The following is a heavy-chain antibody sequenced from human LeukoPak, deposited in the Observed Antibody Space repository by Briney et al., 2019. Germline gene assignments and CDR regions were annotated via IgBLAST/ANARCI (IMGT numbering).Heavy chain of an antibody. CDR1: GFTFTYYA. Sequence: RSGGSLRLSCAASGFTFTYYAMHWVRQAPGKGLEWVSVVSNDGSNQDYTDSVKGRFIISRDDSKSTVYLQMNSLRVDDTAMYYCARGPGPVVRGPRRAFDLWGQGTMVTVSS. D-gene: IGHD3-10*01. CDR2: VSNDGSNQ. J-gene: IGHJ3*01. CDR3: ARGPGPVVRGPRRAFDL. V-gene: IGHV3-30-3*01.